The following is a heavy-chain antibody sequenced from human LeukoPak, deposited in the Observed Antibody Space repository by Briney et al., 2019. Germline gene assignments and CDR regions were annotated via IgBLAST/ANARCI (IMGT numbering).Heavy chain of an antibody. D-gene: IGHD1-26*01. CDR2: VYYTGAS. Sequence: PSETLSLTCTVSGGSISSSSYYWGWIRQPPGKGLEWIGSVYYTGASYYNPSLKSRVTISIDTSKKHFSLKLTSVTAADTAVYYCARDLFWELPRGDYYYGMDVWGQGTTVTVSS. V-gene: IGHV4-39*07. CDR3: ARDLFWELPRGDYYYGMDV. CDR1: GGSISSSSYY. J-gene: IGHJ6*02.